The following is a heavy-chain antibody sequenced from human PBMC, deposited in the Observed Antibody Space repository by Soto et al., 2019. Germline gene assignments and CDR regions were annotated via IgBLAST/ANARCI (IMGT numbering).Heavy chain of an antibody. V-gene: IGHV3-23*01. CDR1: GFTFSSYV. J-gene: IGHJ6*02. Sequence: EVQLLESGGGLTQPGGSLRLSCAASGFTFSSYVMSWVRQAPGKGLEWVSTVSGGSSHTYYADSVKGRFTISRDNSRNTLVLQMNSLRAGDTATYYCTKGPSDYYGMDVWGQGTAVTVSS. CDR2: VSGGSSHT. CDR3: TKGPSDYYGMDV.